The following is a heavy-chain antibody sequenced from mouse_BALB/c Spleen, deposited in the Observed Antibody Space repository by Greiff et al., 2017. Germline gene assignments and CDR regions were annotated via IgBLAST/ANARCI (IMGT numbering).Heavy chain of an antibody. V-gene: IGHV5-4*02. J-gene: IGHJ4*01. CDR1: GFTFSDYY. Sequence: EVKLVESGGGLVKPGGSLKLSCAASGFTFSDYYMYWVRQTPEKRLEWVATISDGGSYTYYPDSVKGRFTISRDNAKNNLYLQMSSLKSEDTAMYYCARGNDGSFYAMDYWGQGTSVTVSS. CDR2: ISDGGSYT. D-gene: IGHD2-3*01. CDR3: ARGNDGSFYAMDY.